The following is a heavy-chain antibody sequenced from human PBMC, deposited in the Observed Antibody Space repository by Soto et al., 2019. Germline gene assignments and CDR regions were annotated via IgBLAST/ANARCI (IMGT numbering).Heavy chain of an antibody. CDR2: ISSNGGST. D-gene: IGHD6-6*01. CDR1: GFTFSSYA. Sequence: PVGSLRLSCSASGFTFSSYAMHWVRQAPGKGLEYVSAISSNGGSTYYADSVKGRFTISRDNSKNTLYLQMSSLRAEDTAVYYCVSSSSWPPLYYYYGMDVWGQGTTVTVSS. V-gene: IGHV3-64D*06. CDR3: VSSSSWPPLYYYYGMDV. J-gene: IGHJ6*02.